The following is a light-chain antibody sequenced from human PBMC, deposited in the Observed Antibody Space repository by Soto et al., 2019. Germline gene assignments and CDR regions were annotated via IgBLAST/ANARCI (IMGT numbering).Light chain of an antibody. Sequence: QSALTQLRSVSGSPGQSVAISCTGTSSDVGAYKYVSWYQQHPGKAPKLMIFDFNKRPSGVPDRFSASKSGNTASLTITGLQAEDEADYYCCSHAGSYTLVFGGGTKLTVL. CDR2: DFN. J-gene: IGLJ2*01. CDR3: CSHAGSYTLV. CDR1: SSDVGAYKY. V-gene: IGLV2-11*01.